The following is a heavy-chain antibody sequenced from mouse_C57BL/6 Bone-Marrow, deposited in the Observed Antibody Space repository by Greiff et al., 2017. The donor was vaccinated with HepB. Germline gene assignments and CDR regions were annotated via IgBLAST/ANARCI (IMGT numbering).Heavy chain of an antibody. V-gene: IGHV5-17*01. CDR2: ISSGSSTI. J-gene: IGHJ2*01. D-gene: IGHD1-1*01. CDR1: GFTFSDYG. CDR3: ARDTTVVATSDYFDY. Sequence: EVMLVESGGGLVKPGGSLKLSCAASGFTFSDYGMHWVRQAPEKGLEWVAYISSGSSTIYYADTVKGRFTISRDNAKNTLFLQMTSLRSEDTAMYYCARDTTVVATSDYFDYWGQGTTLTVSS.